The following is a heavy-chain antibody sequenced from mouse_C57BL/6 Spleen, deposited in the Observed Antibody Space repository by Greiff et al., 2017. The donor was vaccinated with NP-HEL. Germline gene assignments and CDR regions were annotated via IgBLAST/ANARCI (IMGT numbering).Heavy chain of an antibody. D-gene: IGHD1-1*01. CDR1: GYSFTDYN. J-gene: IGHJ2*01. V-gene: IGHV1-39*01. Sequence: EVKLQESGPELVKPGASVKISCKASGYSFTDYNMNWVKQSNGKSLEWIGVINPNYGTTSYNQKFKGKATLTVDQSSSTAYMQLNSLTSEDSAVYDCASHYYGSSYDYFDYWGQGTTLTVSA. CDR2: INPNYGTT. CDR3: ASHYYGSSYDYFDY.